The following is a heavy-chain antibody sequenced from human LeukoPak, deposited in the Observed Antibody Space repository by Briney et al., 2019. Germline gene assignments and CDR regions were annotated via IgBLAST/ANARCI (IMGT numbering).Heavy chain of an antibody. D-gene: IGHD7-27*01. CDR1: GLTLSNAW. Sequence: GGSLRLSCAGSGLTLSNAWMSWVRRAPAKGLEVVGRIKSKTDGGTTDYAAPVKDRITTSRDASKNTLYLRMNSLKSEDTAVYYCTTHWGYWGQGTLVTVSS. V-gene: IGHV3-15*01. CDR2: IKSKTDGGTT. CDR3: TTHWGY. J-gene: IGHJ4*02.